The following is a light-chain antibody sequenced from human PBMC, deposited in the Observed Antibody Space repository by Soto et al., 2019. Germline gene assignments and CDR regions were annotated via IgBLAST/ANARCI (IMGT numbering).Light chain of an antibody. J-gene: IGKJ3*01. CDR3: QQYYSTPKT. V-gene: IGKV4-1*01. Sequence: IVLTQSPDSLAVSLGERATINCKSSQSLLYSNNNNNYLAWYQQRPGQPPKLLIYWASTRESGVPDRFSGSGSGTDFTLTISSLQAEDVAVYYCQQYYSTPKTFGPGTKVDIK. CDR1: QSLLYSNNNNNY. CDR2: WAS.